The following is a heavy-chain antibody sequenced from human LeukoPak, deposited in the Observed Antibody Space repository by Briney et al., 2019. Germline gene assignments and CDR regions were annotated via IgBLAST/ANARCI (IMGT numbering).Heavy chain of an antibody. J-gene: IGHJ3*02. V-gene: IGHV3-30*02. CDR3: ARGLGRAFDI. D-gene: IGHD7-27*01. CDR1: GFTFSSYG. CDR2: IRYDGSNK. Sequence: GGSLRLSCAASGFTFSSYGMHWVRQAPGKGLEWVAFIRYDGSNKYYADSVKGRFTISRDNSKNTLYLQMNTLRAEDTAVYYCARGLGRAFDIWGQGTMVTVSS.